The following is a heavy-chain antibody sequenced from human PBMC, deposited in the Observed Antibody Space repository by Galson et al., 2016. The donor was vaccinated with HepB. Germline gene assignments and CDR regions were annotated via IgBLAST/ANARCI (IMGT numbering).Heavy chain of an antibody. D-gene: IGHD6-19*01. CDR2: IYPGDSDT. V-gene: IGHV5-51*01. J-gene: IGHJ4*02. CDR3: ARRPQIRNGWYADC. Sequence: QSGAEVKKPGESLQISCKSSGFRFSTHWIGWVRQMPGKGLEWMGFIYPGDSDTRYSPSFQGQVTISPDKSISTAYLQWTSLKASDSAMYYCARRPQIRNGWYADCWGQGTMVTVSS. CDR1: GFRFSTHW.